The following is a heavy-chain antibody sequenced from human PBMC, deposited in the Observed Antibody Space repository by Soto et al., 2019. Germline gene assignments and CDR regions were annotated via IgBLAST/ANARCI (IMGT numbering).Heavy chain of an antibody. CDR3: ARQGFGPLHGLVDV. V-gene: IGHV4-59*08. D-gene: IGHD3-10*01. Sequence: QVQLQESGPGLVKPSETLSLSCTVSGGSISSYYWSWFRQSPGKRMEWIGYVHHSWGSSYNPSLQSQVAISLDTAKSKFSLKVTSVTATDTAVYYCARQGFGPLHGLVDVWGQGTTVTVSS. CDR1: GGSISSYY. CDR2: VHHSWGS. J-gene: IGHJ6*02.